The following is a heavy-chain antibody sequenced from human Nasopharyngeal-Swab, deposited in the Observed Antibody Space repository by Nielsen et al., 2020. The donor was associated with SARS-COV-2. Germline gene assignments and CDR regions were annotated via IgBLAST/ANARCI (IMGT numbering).Heavy chain of an antibody. CDR1: GGTFSSYA. CDR3: ARGIQLWFPLDY. J-gene: IGHJ4*02. D-gene: IGHD5-18*01. Sequence: SSVKVSCKASGGTFSSYAISWVRQAPGQGLEWMGRIIPILGIANYAQKFQGRVTITADKSTSTAYMELSSLRSEDTAVYYCARGIQLWFPLDYWGQGTLVTVSS. V-gene: IGHV1-69*04. CDR2: IIPILGIA.